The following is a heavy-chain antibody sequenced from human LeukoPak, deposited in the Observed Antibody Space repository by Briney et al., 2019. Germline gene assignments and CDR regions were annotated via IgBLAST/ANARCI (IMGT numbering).Heavy chain of an antibody. Sequence: GGSLRLSCSASGFTFSSYWVTWVRQAPGKGLEWVANVKQDGSEKNYVDSVKGRFTISRDNAKNSLYLQMNSLRAEDTAVYYCARGLPYYYDSSGSFDYWGQGTLVTVSS. V-gene: IGHV3-7*01. CDR2: VKQDGSEK. CDR1: GFTFSSYW. CDR3: ARGLPYYYDSSGSFDY. D-gene: IGHD3-22*01. J-gene: IGHJ4*02.